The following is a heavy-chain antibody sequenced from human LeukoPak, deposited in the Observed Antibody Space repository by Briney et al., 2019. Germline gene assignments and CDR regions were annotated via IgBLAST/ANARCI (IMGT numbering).Heavy chain of an antibody. Sequence: ASVKVSCTASGYTFTSYYMHWVRQAPGQGLEWMGIINPSGGGTSYAQKFQGRVTMTRDTSTSTVYMELSSLRSEDTAVYYCARGEDYYDSSGYYFDYWGQGTLVTVSS. CDR2: INPSGGGT. CDR3: ARGEDYYDSSGYYFDY. D-gene: IGHD3-22*01. J-gene: IGHJ4*02. CDR1: GYTFTSYY. V-gene: IGHV1-46*01.